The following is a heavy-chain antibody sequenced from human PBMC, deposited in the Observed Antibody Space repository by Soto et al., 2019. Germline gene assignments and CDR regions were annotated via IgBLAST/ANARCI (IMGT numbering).Heavy chain of an antibody. D-gene: IGHD6-6*01. Sequence: QVKLVQSGAEVKKPGSSVKVSCKASGGTFSSYAISWVRQAPGQGREWMGGIIPIFGTANYAQKFQGRVTITADEYTSTAYMELSRLRSEDTAVYYCARGTESEYSSSSSFDYWGQGTLVTVSS. CDR3: ARGTESEYSSSSSFDY. J-gene: IGHJ4*02. V-gene: IGHV1-69*01. CDR2: IIPIFGTA. CDR1: GGTFSSYA.